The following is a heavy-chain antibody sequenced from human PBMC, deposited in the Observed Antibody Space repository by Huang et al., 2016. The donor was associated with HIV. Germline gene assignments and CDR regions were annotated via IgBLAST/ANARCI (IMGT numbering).Heavy chain of an antibody. D-gene: IGHD4-17*01. V-gene: IGHV3-13*01. CDR3: ARVGDYGDYSCDH. CDR1: GFIFSSYD. CDR2: IGTAGDT. Sequence: EVQLVESGGGLVQPGGSLRLSCAASGFIFSSYDMPWVRQVTGKGLEWVSSIGTAGDTYYPGSVKGRFTISRDNAKNSLYRQMNSLRAGDTAMYYCARVGDYGDYSCDHWGQGTLVTVSP. J-gene: IGHJ4*02.